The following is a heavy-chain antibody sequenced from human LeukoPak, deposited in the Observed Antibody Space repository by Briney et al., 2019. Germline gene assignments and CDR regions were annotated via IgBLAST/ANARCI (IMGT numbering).Heavy chain of an antibody. D-gene: IGHD2-8*01. Sequence: GGSLRLSCAASGFTFSSYDMSWVRQAPGKGLEWVSLISGSGGNTYYADSVKGRSTISRDNSKNTLYLQMNSLRAEDTAVYYCAKIRDCTNGVCPEWFDPWGQGTLVTVSS. J-gene: IGHJ5*02. CDR2: ISGSGGNT. V-gene: IGHV3-23*01. CDR1: GFTFSSYD. CDR3: AKIRDCTNGVCPEWFDP.